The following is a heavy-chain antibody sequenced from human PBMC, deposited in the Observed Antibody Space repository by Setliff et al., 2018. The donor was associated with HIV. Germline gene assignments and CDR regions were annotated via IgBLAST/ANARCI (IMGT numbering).Heavy chain of an antibody. D-gene: IGHD2-2*01. J-gene: IGHJ4*02. CDR1: GFTFTTYW. CDR2: IYPGDSNI. Sequence: GESLKIPCRGSGFTFTTYWIGWVRQMPGKGLEWMVIIYPGDSNIQYSPSSQGQVTISADKSISTAYLQWSSLKASDTAMYYCARGGDCSSANCPPNYWGQGTPVTVSS. V-gene: IGHV5-51*01. CDR3: ARGGDCSSANCPPNY.